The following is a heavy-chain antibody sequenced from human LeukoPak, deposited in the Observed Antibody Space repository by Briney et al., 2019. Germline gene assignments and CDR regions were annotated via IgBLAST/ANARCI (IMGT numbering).Heavy chain of an antibody. CDR2: INPNSGGT. J-gene: IGHJ4*02. V-gene: IGHV1-2*02. D-gene: IGHD4-23*01. Sequence: ASVKVSCKASGYTFTGYYMHWVRQAPGQGLEWMGWINPNSGGTNYAQKFQGRVTMTRDTSISTAYMELSRLRSDDTAVYYCARDWLALGYGGDGDLDYWGQGTLVTVSS. CDR3: ARDWLALGYGGDGDLDY. CDR1: GYTFTGYY.